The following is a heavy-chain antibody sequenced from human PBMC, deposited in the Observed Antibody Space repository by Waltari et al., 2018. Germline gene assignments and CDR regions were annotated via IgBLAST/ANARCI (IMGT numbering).Heavy chain of an antibody. Sequence: QLQLQESGPGLVKPSETLSLPCTVSGGSISSSSSYLGWIRHPPRKGLVWFGSIYYSGSTYYNPSLKSRVTISVDTSKNQFSLKLSSVTAADTAVYYCARQGIYYYDSSGYYYVVGGPIDYWGQGTLVTVSS. D-gene: IGHD3-22*01. CDR2: IYYSGST. CDR1: GGSISSSSSY. V-gene: IGHV4-39*01. CDR3: ARQGIYYYDSSGYYYVVGGPIDY. J-gene: IGHJ4*02.